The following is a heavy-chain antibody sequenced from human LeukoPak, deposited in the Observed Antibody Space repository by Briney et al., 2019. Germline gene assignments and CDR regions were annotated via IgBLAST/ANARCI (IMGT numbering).Heavy chain of an antibody. J-gene: IGHJ6*02. CDR3: ARGLYYYYGMDV. CDR2: INPSGGST. CDR1: GYTFTSYY. V-gene: IGHV1-46*01. Sequence: ASVKVSCKASGYTFTSYYMHWVRQAPGQGLEWMGIINPSGGSTSYAQKFQGRVTMTRNTSISTAYMELSSLRSEDTAVYYCARGLYYYYGMDVWGQGTTVTVSS.